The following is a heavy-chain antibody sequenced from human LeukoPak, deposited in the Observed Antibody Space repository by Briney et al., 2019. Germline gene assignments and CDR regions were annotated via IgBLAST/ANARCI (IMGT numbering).Heavy chain of an antibody. CDR2: ISYDGSNK. CDR1: GFTFSGSA. V-gene: IGHV3-30-3*01. J-gene: IGHJ4*02. CDR3: AREGGYGSGSYLDY. Sequence: GGSLRLSCAASGFTFSGSAMSWVRQAPGKGLEWVAVISYDGSNKYYADSVKGRFTISRDNSKNTLYLQMNSLRAEDTAVYYCAREGGYGSGSYLDYWGQGTLVTVSS. D-gene: IGHD3-10*01.